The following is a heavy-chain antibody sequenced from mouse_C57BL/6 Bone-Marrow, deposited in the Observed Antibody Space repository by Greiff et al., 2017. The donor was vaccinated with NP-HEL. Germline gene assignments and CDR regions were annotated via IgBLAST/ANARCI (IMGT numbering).Heavy chain of an antibody. D-gene: IGHD1-1*01. CDR3: ARGYYGSSLYAMDY. J-gene: IGHJ4*01. Sequence: VQLQQPGAELVKPGASVKLSCKASGYTFPSYWMHWVQQRPGQGLEWIGMIPPNSGSTNYNEKFKSKATLTVDKSSSTAYMQLSSRTSEDSAVYYCARGYYGSSLYAMDYWGQGTSVTVSS. V-gene: IGHV1-64*01. CDR2: IPPNSGST. CDR1: GYTFPSYW.